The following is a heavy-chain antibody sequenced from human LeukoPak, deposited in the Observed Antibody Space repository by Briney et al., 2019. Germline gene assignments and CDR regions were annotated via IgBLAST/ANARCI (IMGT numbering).Heavy chain of an antibody. CDR2: ISYDGSNK. D-gene: IGHD6-19*01. CDR3: ATGYSAWSFGY. CDR1: GVTFSSYA. J-gene: IGHJ4*02. V-gene: IGHV3-30-3*01. Sequence: GGSLRLSCAASGVTFSSYAMYWVRQAPGKGLDWVAVISYDGSNKYYADSVKGRFTISRDNSKITLYLQMNSLRAEDTAMYFCATGYSAWSFGYWGQGTLVTVSS.